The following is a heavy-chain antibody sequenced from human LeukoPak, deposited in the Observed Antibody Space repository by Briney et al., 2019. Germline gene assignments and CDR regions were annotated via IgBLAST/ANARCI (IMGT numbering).Heavy chain of an antibody. V-gene: IGHV3-23*01. Sequence: PGRSLRLSCAASGFTFSTYDMSSVRQAPGKGLEWVSAISGIGGSTYYADSAKGRSTIYRDNSKNTLYLQMNSLRAEDTGVYYCAKDQALTIFYPYGRDVWGQGTAVTVSS. J-gene: IGHJ6*02. CDR1: GFTFSTYD. D-gene: IGHD3-9*01. CDR2: ISGIGGST. CDR3: AKDQALTIFYPYGRDV.